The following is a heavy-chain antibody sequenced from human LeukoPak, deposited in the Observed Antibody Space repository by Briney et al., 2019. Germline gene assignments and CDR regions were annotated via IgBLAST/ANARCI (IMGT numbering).Heavy chain of an antibody. V-gene: IGHV4-61*02. CDR2: IYTSGST. D-gene: IGHD2-8*01. J-gene: IGHJ4*02. CDR1: GDPITSGIYY. Sequence: SETLSLTCTVSGDPITSGIYYWTWIRQPAGKGLEWVGRIYTSGSTDYNASLKSRDTISMDTSKNQFSLKLNSVTAADTAVYYCTRSRERYCSYGACYIGRQARWGQGTPVTVSS. CDR3: TRSRERYCSYGACYIGRQAR.